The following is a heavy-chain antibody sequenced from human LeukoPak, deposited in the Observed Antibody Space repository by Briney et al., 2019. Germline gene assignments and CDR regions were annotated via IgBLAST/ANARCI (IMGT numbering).Heavy chain of an antibody. Sequence: GESLKISCKGSGYSFTSYWIGWVRQMPGKGLEWMGIIYPGDSDTRYSPSFQGQVIISADKSISTAYLQWSSLKASDTAMYYCVLKGYSSSWYVDYWGQGTLVTVSS. CDR3: VLKGYSSSWYVDY. D-gene: IGHD6-13*01. CDR1: GYSFTSYW. CDR2: IYPGDSDT. V-gene: IGHV5-51*01. J-gene: IGHJ4*02.